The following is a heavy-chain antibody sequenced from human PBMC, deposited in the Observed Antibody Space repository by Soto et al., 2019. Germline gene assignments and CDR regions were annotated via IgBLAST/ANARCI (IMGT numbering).Heavy chain of an antibody. CDR2: ISSDGGT. D-gene: IGHD6-19*01. V-gene: IGHV3-53*02. CDR1: AFTVRSNY. CDR3: ARDVMSVAGSADY. Sequence: EVQLVETGGGLIQPGGSLRLSCAASAFTVRSNYMSWVRQAPGKGLEWVSTISSDGGTYYTDSVKGRFAISRDNSKNTLYLQMNSLPAEDTAVYYCARDVMSVAGSADYWGQGTLVTVSS. J-gene: IGHJ4*02.